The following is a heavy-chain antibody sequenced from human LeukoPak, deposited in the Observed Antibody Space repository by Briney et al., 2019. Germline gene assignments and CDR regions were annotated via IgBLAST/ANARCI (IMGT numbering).Heavy chain of an antibody. CDR1: GFTPSSYG. D-gene: IGHD4-23*01. CDR3: ARWVNSMDV. V-gene: IGHV3-64*01. CDR2: ISSNGGST. Sequence: GGSLRLSCAASGFTPSSYGMHWVREAPGKGLEYVSAISSNGGSTYYATSVKGRFTNSRDNSKNTLYLQMGSLRAEDMAVYYCARWVNSMDVWGKGTTVTVSS. J-gene: IGHJ6*04.